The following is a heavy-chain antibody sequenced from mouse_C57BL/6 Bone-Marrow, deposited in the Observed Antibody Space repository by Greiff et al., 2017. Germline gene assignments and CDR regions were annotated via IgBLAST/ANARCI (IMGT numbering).Heavy chain of an antibody. CDR1: GFTFSDYG. D-gene: IGHD1-1*01. Sequence: EVKLVESGGGLVKPGGSLKLSCAASGFTFSDYGMHWVRQAPEKGLEWVAYISSGSSTIYYADTVKGRFTISRDNAKNTLFLQMTSLRSEDTAMYYCATSFITTVVGYFDVWGTGTTVTVSS. V-gene: IGHV5-17*01. J-gene: IGHJ1*03. CDR2: ISSGSSTI. CDR3: ATSFITTVVGYFDV.